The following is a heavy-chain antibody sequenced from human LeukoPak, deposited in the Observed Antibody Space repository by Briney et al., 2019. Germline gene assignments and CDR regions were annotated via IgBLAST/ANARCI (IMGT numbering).Heavy chain of an antibody. Sequence: GGSLRLSCAASGFTFSSYAMSWVRQAPGKGLEWVSATSGSGGSTYYADSVKGRFTISRDNSKNTLYLQMNSLRAEDTAVYYCATKSSGYNIFFDYWGQGTLVTVSS. J-gene: IGHJ4*02. CDR1: GFTFSSYA. CDR2: TSGSGGST. CDR3: ATKSSGYNIFFDY. V-gene: IGHV3-23*01. D-gene: IGHD3-22*01.